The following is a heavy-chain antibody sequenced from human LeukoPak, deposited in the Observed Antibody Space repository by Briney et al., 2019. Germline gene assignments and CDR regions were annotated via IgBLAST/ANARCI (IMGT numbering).Heavy chain of an antibody. D-gene: IGHD3-16*01. CDR3: AKDERGLDY. CDR2: ISNSGGSI. J-gene: IGHJ4*02. CDR1: GFTFSSYA. Sequence: GSLRLSCAASGFTFSSYAMSWVRQAPGKGLKWVSTISNSGGSIYYADSVKGLFTISRDNSKNTLYLQMNSLRAEDTAVYYCAKDERGLDYWGQGTLVSVSS. V-gene: IGHV3-23*01.